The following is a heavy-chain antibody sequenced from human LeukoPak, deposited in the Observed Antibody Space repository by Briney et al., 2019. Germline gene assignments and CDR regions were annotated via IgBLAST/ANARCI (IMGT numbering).Heavy chain of an antibody. CDR3: ATGPVEQFGY. V-gene: IGHV1-46*01. J-gene: IGHJ4*02. Sequence: ASVKVSCKASGYTFTSYYMHWVRQAPGQGLEWMGIINPSGGSTSYARKFQSRVTMTRDTSTSTVYMELSSLRSEDTAVYYCATGPVEQFGYWGQGTLVTVSS. CDR2: INPSGGST. CDR1: GYTFTSYY. D-gene: IGHD1-26*01.